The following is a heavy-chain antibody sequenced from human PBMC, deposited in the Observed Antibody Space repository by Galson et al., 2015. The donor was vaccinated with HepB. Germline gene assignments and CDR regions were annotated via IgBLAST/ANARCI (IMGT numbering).Heavy chain of an antibody. Sequence: SLRLSCAASGFTFANYVMNWVRQAPGKGLEWVSSISGSGGSTYYRGSFKGRFTISRDNSKNTVFLQMKSLRADDTAVYYCAKNSGSHWFVPHHSDSWGQGTLVTVSS. CDR2: ISGSGGST. D-gene: IGHD3-10*01. V-gene: IGHV3-23*01. CDR1: GFTFANYV. CDR3: AKNSGSHWFVPHHSDS. J-gene: IGHJ4*02.